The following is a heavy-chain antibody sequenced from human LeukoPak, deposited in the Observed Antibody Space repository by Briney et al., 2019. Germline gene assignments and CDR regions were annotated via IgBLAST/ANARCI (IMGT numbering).Heavy chain of an antibody. Sequence: GGSLRLSGAASGFTFSSYAMSWVRQAPGKGLEWVSVICSSNGGSTYYADSVKGRFTISRDNSKNTLYLQMNSLRAEDTAVYYCAKARTGSCYSGLDYWGQGTLVTVSS. D-gene: IGHD2-15*01. J-gene: IGHJ4*02. CDR3: AKARTGSCYSGLDY. CDR1: GFTFSSYA. V-gene: IGHV3-23*01. CDR2: ICSSNGGST.